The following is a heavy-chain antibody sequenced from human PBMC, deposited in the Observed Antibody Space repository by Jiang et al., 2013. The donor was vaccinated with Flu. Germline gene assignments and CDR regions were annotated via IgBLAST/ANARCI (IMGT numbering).Heavy chain of an antibody. D-gene: IGHD3-9*01. Sequence: SRVTISVDTSKNQFSLKLSSVTAADTAVYYCARTLTGYYYNHYWYFDLWGRGTLVTVSS. CDR3: ARTLTGYYYNHYWYFDL. J-gene: IGHJ2*01. V-gene: IGHV4-34*01.